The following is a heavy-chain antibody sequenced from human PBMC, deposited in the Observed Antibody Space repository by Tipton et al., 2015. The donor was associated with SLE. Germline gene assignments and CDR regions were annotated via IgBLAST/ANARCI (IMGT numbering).Heavy chain of an antibody. Sequence: LRLSCTVSGGSISSYYWSWIRQPPGKGLEWIGYIYYSGSTNYNPSLKSRVTISVDTSKNQFSLKLSSVTAADTAVYYCARAREQQLPHFDYWGQGTLVTVSS. V-gene: IGHV4-59*01. CDR2: IYYSGST. J-gene: IGHJ4*02. CDR3: ARAREQQLPHFDY. D-gene: IGHD6-13*01. CDR1: GGSISSYY.